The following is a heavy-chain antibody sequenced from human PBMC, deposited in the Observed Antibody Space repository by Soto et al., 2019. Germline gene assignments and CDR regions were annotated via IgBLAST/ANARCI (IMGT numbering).Heavy chain of an antibody. Sequence: EVQLVESGGGVVQPGGSLRLSCTASGFTFNTHWMHWVRQAPGKGLVWVSRIYFVGITTNYADSVKGRLTVSRDNAKNTVYLHVNTLRDEDTAVYYCARGGAMGVEYWGQGTLVTVSS. V-gene: IGHV3-74*01. CDR3: ARGGAMGVEY. CDR1: GFTFNTHW. D-gene: IGHD1-26*01. J-gene: IGHJ4*02. CDR2: IYFVGITT.